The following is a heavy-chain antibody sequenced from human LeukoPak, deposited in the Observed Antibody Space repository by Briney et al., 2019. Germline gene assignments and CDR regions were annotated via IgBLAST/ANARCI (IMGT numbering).Heavy chain of an antibody. CDR2: IYYSGST. D-gene: IGHD6-13*01. Sequence: SETLSLTCTVSGGSISSSSYYWSWIRQPPGKGLEWIGYIYYSGSTNYNPSLKSRVTISVDTSKNQFSLKLSSVTAADTAVYYCARVYYSSSYDYWYFDLWGRGTLVTVSS. J-gene: IGHJ2*01. CDR3: ARVYYSSSYDYWYFDL. CDR1: GGSISSSSYY. V-gene: IGHV4-61*01.